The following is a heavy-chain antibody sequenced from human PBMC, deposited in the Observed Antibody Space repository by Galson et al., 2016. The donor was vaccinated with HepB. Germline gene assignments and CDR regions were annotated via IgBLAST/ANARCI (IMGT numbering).Heavy chain of an antibody. CDR1: GSSISNTRMG. V-gene: IGHV2-26*01. CDR2: IFSNDAA. J-gene: IGHJ5*02. D-gene: IGHD2-15*01. Sequence: PALVKPTQTLTLTCTVSGSSISNTRMGVSWIRQPPGKALEWLAHIFSNDAASYSTSLKSRLTISRDTSKSQVVLTMTNMDPVDSATYYCARYCRGGDCYKDWFDPWGQGTLVTVSS. CDR3: ARYCRGGDCYKDWFDP.